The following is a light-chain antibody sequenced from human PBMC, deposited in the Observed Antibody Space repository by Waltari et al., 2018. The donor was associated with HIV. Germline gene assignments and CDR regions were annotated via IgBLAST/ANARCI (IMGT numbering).Light chain of an antibody. CDR3: QVWDSSSDQVV. J-gene: IGLJ2*01. CDR2: YDR. CDR1: HNGSTD. Sequence: SYVLTQPPSVSVAPGQTARLTCGGNHNGSTDVHWYQQKPGQAPVLVIYYDRDRPSGDPERCSGSNSGNTATLTISRVEVGDEADYCCQVWDSSSDQVVFGGGTKLTVL. V-gene: IGLV3-21*04.